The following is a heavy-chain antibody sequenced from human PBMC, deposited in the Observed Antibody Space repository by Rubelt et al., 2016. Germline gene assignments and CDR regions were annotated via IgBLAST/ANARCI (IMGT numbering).Heavy chain of an antibody. CDR1: GYTFTSDG. CDR3: ARDPTTRFTSTGWFDP. D-gene: IGHD5-12*01. CDR2: IGAYNGNT. Sequence: QVQLVQSGAEVKKPGASVKVSCKASGYTFTSDGISWVRQAPGQGLEWMGWIGAYNGNTNYAQKLQGRVPMTPYTSTSTAYMELRSLRSDDTAVYYCARDPTTRFTSTGWFDPWGQGTLVTVSS. V-gene: IGHV1-18*01. J-gene: IGHJ5*02.